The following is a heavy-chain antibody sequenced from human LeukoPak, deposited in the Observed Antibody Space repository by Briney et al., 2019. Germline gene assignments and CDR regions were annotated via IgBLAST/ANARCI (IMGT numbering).Heavy chain of an antibody. Sequence: SETLSLTCAVYGGSFSGYYWSWIRQPPGKGLEWIGEINHSGSTNYNPSLKSRVAISVDTSKNQFSLKLSSVTAADTAVYYCARGPWSYCSSTSCYKVVVGYFDYWGQGTLVTVSS. CDR3: ARGPWSYCSSTSCYKVVVGYFDY. CDR2: INHSGST. D-gene: IGHD2-2*02. J-gene: IGHJ4*02. V-gene: IGHV4-34*01. CDR1: GGSFSGYY.